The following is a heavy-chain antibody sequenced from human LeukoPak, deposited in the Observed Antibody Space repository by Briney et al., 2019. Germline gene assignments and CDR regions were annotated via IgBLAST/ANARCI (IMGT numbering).Heavy chain of an antibody. J-gene: IGHJ4*02. Sequence: SETLSLTCTVSGGSISGFYWSWLRQPAGKGLEWIGRIYNSADINYNPALSSRVSMSVDTFTNQCSLKLTSVTAADTAVYYCARMGLWSAELVYFDYWGQGSLVTVAS. CDR1: GGSISGFY. CDR3: ARMGLWSAELVYFDY. V-gene: IGHV4-4*07. D-gene: IGHD2-21*01. CDR2: IYNSADI.